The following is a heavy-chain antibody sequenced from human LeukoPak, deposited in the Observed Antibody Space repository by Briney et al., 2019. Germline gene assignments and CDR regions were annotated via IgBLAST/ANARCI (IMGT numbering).Heavy chain of an antibody. CDR3: ARQVVGRSGSFLPPGDY. J-gene: IGHJ4*02. CDR2: IYYSGST. CDR1: GVSISSSSYY. V-gene: IGHV4-39*01. Sequence: PSETLSPTCTVSGVSISSSSYYWGWIRQPPGKGLEWIGSIYYSGSTYYNPSLKSRVTISVDTSKNQFSLKLSSVTAADTAVYYCARQVVGRSGSFLPPGDYWGQGTLVTVSS. D-gene: IGHD3-10*01.